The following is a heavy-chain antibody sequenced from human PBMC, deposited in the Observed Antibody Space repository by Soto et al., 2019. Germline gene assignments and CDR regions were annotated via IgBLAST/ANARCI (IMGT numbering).Heavy chain of an antibody. CDR2: ISYDGSNK. J-gene: IGHJ4*02. V-gene: IGHV3-30-3*01. D-gene: IGHD2-15*01. CDR3: ARTYCSGGGCPFAY. Sequence: GGSLRLSGAASGFTFSSYSMHWVRQAPGKGLEWVAVISYDGSNKYYADSVKGRFTISRDNSKNTLYLQMNSLRAEDTAVYYCARTYCSGGGCPFAYLRQGTVVRVSP. CDR1: GFTFSSYS.